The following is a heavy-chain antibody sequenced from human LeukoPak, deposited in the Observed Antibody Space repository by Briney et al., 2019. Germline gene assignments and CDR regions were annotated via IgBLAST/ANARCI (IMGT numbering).Heavy chain of an antibody. CDR1: GYTFTSYD. Sequence: GASVKVSCKASGYTFTSYDINWVRQATGQGLEWMGWMNPNSGNTGYAQKFQGRVTMTRNTSISTAYMELSSLRSEDTAVYYCARGKAHQLLPNTWFAPGGEEPRVTVSS. D-gene: IGHD2-2*01. CDR3: ARGKAHQLLPNTWFAP. CDR2: MNPNSGNT. V-gene: IGHV1-8*01. J-gene: IGHJ5*02.